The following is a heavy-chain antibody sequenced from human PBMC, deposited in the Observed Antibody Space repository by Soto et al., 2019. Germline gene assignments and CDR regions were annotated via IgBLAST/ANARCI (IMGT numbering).Heavy chain of an antibody. Sequence: PSETLSLTCAVSGYSISSGYYWGWIRQPPGKGLEWIGSIYHSGSTYYNPSLKSRVTISVDTSKNQFSLKLSSVTAADTAVYYCARIGYSSSWTPGWFDPWRQGTLVTVSS. CDR1: GYSISSGYY. CDR3: ARIGYSSSWTPGWFDP. D-gene: IGHD6-13*01. J-gene: IGHJ5*02. CDR2: IYHSGST. V-gene: IGHV4-38-2*01.